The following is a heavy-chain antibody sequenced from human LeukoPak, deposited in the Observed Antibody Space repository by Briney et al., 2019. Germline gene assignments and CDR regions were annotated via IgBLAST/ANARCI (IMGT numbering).Heavy chain of an antibody. CDR2: INHSGST. Sequence: KPSETLSLTCAVYGGSFSGYYWSWIRQPPGKGLEWIGEINHSGSTNYNPSLKSRVTISVDTSENQFSLKLSSVTAADTAVYYCARGHSYDFWGQGTLVTVSS. CDR1: GGSFSGYY. D-gene: IGHD3-3*01. V-gene: IGHV4-34*01. J-gene: IGHJ4*02. CDR3: ARGHSYDF.